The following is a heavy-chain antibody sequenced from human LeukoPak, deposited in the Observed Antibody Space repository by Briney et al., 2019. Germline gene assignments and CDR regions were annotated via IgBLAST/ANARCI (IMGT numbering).Heavy chain of an antibody. Sequence: SETLSLTCTVSGGSISTYYWSWIRQPPGQGLEWIGYIYYSGSTNYNPSLKSRVTISVDTSKNQFSLKLSSVTAADTPVYYCARSHKLRFDPWGQGTLVTVSS. CDR3: ARSHKLRFDP. CDR1: GGSISTYY. J-gene: IGHJ5*02. CDR2: IYYSGST. D-gene: IGHD6-6*01. V-gene: IGHV4-59*01.